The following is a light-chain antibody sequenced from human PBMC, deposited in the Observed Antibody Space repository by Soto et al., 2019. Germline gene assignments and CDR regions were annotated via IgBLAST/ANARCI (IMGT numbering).Light chain of an antibody. CDR1: SGHSNYA. CDR3: QTWGTGISVV. CDR2: LNSDGSH. J-gene: IGLJ2*01. V-gene: IGLV4-69*01. Sequence: QPVLTQSPSASASLGASVKVTCTLSSGHSNYAIAWHQQQPEKGPRYLMKLNSDGSHTKGDGIPDRFSGSSSGAERYLTISSLQSEDEADYYCQTWGTGISVVFGGGTKLTVL.